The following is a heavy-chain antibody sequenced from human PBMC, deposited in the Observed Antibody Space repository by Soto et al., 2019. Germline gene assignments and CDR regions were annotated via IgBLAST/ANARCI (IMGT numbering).Heavy chain of an antibody. CDR3: ARGPYDFWRDYYYYGMDV. Sequence: QVQLVQSGAEGKKPGSSVKVSCKASGGTFSSYAISRVRQAPGQGLEWMGGIIPIFGTANYAQKFQGRVTITAGESTGTAYMGLRSLRSEDTAVYYCARGPYDFWRDYYYYGMDVWGQGTTVTVSS. J-gene: IGHJ6*02. V-gene: IGHV1-69*01. D-gene: IGHD3-3*01. CDR2: IIPIFGTA. CDR1: GGTFSSYA.